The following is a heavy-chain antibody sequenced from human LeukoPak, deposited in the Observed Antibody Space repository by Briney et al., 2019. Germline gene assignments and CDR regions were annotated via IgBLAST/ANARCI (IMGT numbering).Heavy chain of an antibody. CDR2: IYYSGST. J-gene: IGHJ5*02. V-gene: IGHV4-61*01. D-gene: IGHD6-6*01. CDR3: ARWSIAARPGNWFDP. Sequence: SETLSLTCTVSGGSFSSGSYYWSWIRQPPGKGLEWIGYIYYSGSTNYNPSLKSRVTISVDTSKNQFSLKLSSVTAADTAVYYCARWSIAARPGNWFDPWGQGTLVTVSS. CDR1: GGSFSSGSYY.